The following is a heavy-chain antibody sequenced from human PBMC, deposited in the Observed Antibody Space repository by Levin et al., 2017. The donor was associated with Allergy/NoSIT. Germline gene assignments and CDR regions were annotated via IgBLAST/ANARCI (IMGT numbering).Heavy chain of an antibody. CDR1: RASISGGGFY. CDR3: ARDRVVADPFHHCGLDA. Sequence: SQTLSLTCTVSRASISGGGFYWTWIRQHPGKGLEWIGCIYYNGTTYYNPSLKSRVAISVDTSNNQFSLRLSSVTAADTAVYYCARDRVVADPFHHCGLDAWGQGTTVTVSS. J-gene: IGHJ6*02. CDR2: IYYNGTT. D-gene: IGHD2-15*01. V-gene: IGHV4-31*03.